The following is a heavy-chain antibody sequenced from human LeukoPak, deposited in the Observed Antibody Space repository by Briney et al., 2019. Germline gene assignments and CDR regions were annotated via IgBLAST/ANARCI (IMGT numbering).Heavy chain of an antibody. J-gene: IGHJ4*02. CDR3: AKDLMWVRIVGAFDY. CDR1: GFTFSSYG. Sequence: QTGGSLRLSCAASGFTFSSYGMHWVRQAPGKGLEWVAVISYDGSNEYYADSVKGRFTISRDNSKNTLYLQMNSLRAEDTAVYYCAKDLMWVRIVGAFDYWGQGTLVTVSS. CDR2: ISYDGSNE. V-gene: IGHV3-30*18. D-gene: IGHD1-26*01.